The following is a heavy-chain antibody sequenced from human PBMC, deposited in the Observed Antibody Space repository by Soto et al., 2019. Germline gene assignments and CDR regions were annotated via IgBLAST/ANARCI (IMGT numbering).Heavy chain of an antibody. J-gene: IGHJ4*02. CDR1: GGTFSSYA. CDR3: AREGYCGGDCYSAFDY. CDR2: IIPIFGTA. Sequence: GASVKVSCKASGGTFSSYAISWVRQAPGQGLEWMGGIIPIFGTANYAQKFQGRVTITADESTSTAYMELSSLRSEDTAVYCCAREGYCGGDCYSAFDYWGQGALVTVSS. V-gene: IGHV1-69*13. D-gene: IGHD2-21*02.